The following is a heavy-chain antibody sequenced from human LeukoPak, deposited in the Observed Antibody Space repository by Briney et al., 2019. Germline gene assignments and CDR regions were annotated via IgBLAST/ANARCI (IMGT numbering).Heavy chain of an antibody. J-gene: IGHJ4*02. V-gene: IGHV3-23*01. CDR3: AKDPLYDILTGGGELDY. D-gene: IGHD3-9*01. CDR2: ISGSGGCT. Sequence: GGSLRLSCAASGFTFSSYAMSWVRQAPGKGLEWVSAISGSGGCTYYADSVKGRFTISRDNSKNTLYLQMNSLRAEDTAVYYCAKDPLYDILTGGGELDYWGQGTLVTVSS. CDR1: GFTFSSYA.